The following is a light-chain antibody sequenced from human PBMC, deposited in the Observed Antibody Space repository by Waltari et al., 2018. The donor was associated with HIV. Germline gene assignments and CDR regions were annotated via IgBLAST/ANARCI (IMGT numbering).Light chain of an antibody. CDR1: ALQKKY. V-gene: IGLV3-10*01. Sequence: SYELTQPPSVSVSPGQTARITCSGDALQKKYAYWYQQKSGQAPVLVIYEDTNRPSEIPERFSGSSSGTKATLTISGAQVEDEADYYCYSTDISGNYVVFGGGTKLTVL. CDR3: YSTDISGNYVV. CDR2: EDT. J-gene: IGLJ2*01.